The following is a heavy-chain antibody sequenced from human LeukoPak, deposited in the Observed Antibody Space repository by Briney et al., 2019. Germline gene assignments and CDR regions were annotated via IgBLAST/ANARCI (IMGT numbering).Heavy chain of an antibody. CDR1: GFTFGSYS. CDR3: ARWGGPTGDY. D-gene: IGHD3-16*01. Sequence: GGSLRLSCAASGFTFGSYSMNWVRQAPGKGLEWVSSISSSSSYIYYADSVKGRFTISRDNAKNSLYLQMNSLRAEDTAVYYCARWGGPTGDYWGQGTLVTVSS. J-gene: IGHJ4*02. CDR2: ISSSSSYI. V-gene: IGHV3-21*01.